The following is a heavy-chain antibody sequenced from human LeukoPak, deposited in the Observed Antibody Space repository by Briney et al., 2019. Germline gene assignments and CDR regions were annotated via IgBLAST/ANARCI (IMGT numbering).Heavy chain of an antibody. CDR2: IYYSGST. Sequence: KPSETLSLTCTVSGGSIRSSSYYWGWIRQPPGKGLEWIGSIYYSGSTYYNPSLKSRVTIPVDTSKNQFSLKLSSVTDADTAVYYCATIKYSYYSMDVWGKGTTVTVSS. CDR1: GGSIRSSSYY. J-gene: IGHJ6*03. CDR3: ATIKYSYYSMDV. D-gene: IGHD5-24*01. V-gene: IGHV4-39*01.